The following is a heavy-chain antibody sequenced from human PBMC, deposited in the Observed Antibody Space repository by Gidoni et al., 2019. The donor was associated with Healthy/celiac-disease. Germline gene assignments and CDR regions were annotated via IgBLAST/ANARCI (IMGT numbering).Heavy chain of an antibody. CDR1: GGSISSYY. Sequence: QVQLQASGPGLVKPSETLSLTCTVSGGSISSYYWSWIRQPPGKGLEWIGYIYYSGSTNYNPSLKSRVTISVDTSKNQFSLKLSSVTAADTAVYYCARLRAPGAPGYYFDYWGQGTLVTVSS. J-gene: IGHJ4*02. V-gene: IGHV4-59*01. CDR3: ARLRAPGAPGYYFDY. CDR2: IYYSGST. D-gene: IGHD3-10*01.